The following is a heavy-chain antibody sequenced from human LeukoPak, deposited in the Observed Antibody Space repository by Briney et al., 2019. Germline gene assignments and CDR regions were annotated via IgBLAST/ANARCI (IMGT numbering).Heavy chain of an antibody. D-gene: IGHD6-19*01. CDR2: ISSSSSTI. CDR3: ARGGSGWYSGAFDI. CDR1: GFTSSSYS. J-gene: IGHJ3*02. V-gene: IGHV3-48*04. Sequence: GGSLRLSCAASGFTSSSYSMNWVRQAPGKGLEWVSYISSSSSTIYYADSVKGRFTISRDNAKNTLYLQMNSLRAEDTAVYYCARGGSGWYSGAFDIWGQGTMVTVSS.